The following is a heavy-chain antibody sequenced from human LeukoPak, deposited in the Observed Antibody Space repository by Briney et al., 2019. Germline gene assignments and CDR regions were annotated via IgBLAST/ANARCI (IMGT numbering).Heavy chain of an antibody. CDR1: GYSFTNYW. J-gene: IGHJ6*04. Sequence: GASLKISCKGSGYSFTNYWIGWVRQLPGKGLEWMGIIYPGDSDTRYSPSFQGQVTISADKSISTAYLQWSSLKASDTAMYYCALVGVIIPCGMDVWGKGTTVTVSS. D-gene: IGHD3-16*02. CDR2: IYPGDSDT. CDR3: ALVGVIIPCGMDV. V-gene: IGHV5-51*01.